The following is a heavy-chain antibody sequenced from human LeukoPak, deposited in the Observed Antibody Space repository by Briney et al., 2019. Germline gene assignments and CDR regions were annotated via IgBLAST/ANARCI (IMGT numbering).Heavy chain of an antibody. D-gene: IGHD3-10*01. Sequence: PGGXXXLXCAXSXXTFSSYAMSWVRQAPGKGLEWVSAISGSGGSTYYADSVKGRFTISRDNSKNTLYLQMNSLRAEDTAVYYCARKSDSLMVRGGDCWGQGALVTVSS. CDR2: ISGSGGST. CDR1: XXTFSSYA. J-gene: IGHJ4*02. CDR3: ARKSDSLMVRGGDC. V-gene: IGHV3-23*01.